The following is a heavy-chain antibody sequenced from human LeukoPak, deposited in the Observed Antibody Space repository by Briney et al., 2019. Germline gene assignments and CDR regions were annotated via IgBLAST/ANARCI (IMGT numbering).Heavy chain of an antibody. CDR2: IYTSGST. CDR3: ARELERRLDWFDP. V-gene: IGHV4-4*07. Sequence: ASETLSLTCTVSGGSIGSYYWSWIRQPAGKGLEWIGRIYTSGSTNYNPSLKSRVTMSVDTSKNQFSLKLSSVTAADTAVYYCARELERRLDWFDPWGQGTLVTVSS. D-gene: IGHD1-1*01. CDR1: GGSIGSYY. J-gene: IGHJ5*02.